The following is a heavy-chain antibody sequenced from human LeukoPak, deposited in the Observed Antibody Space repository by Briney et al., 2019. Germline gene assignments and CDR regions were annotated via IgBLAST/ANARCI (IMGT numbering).Heavy chain of an antibody. V-gene: IGHV3-66*01. Sequence: GGSLRLSCAASGFTVISNYMSWVRQAPGKGLEWASVIYSGGSTNYADSVGGKFTISRDTSKNTLYLQMNSLRGEDTAVYYCARDHQGFGESIDYWGQGTLVTVSS. D-gene: IGHD3-10*01. J-gene: IGHJ4*02. CDR1: GFTVISNY. CDR3: ARDHQGFGESIDY. CDR2: IYSGGST.